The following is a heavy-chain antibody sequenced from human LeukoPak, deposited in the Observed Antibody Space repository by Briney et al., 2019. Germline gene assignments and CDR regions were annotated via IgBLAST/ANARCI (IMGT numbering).Heavy chain of an antibody. CDR3: ASIGGTSLEY. D-gene: IGHD4-23*01. CDR1: GYTFTDHY. V-gene: IGHV1-2*02. CDR2: INPNSGGT. Sequence: GASVKVSCKASGYTFTDHYMHWVRQAPGQGLEWVGWINPNSGGTNYAQKFQGRVTMTRDTSINTAYMEVSRLRSDDTAVHYCASIGGTSLEYWGQGTLVTVSS. J-gene: IGHJ4*02.